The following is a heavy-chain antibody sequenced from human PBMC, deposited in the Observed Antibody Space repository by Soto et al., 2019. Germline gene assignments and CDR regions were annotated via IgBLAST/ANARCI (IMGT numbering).Heavy chain of an antibody. CDR3: ARGGFSGSGSYIQGDY. V-gene: IGHV3-74*01. CDR2: IKSDGSSI. D-gene: IGHD3-10*01. J-gene: IGHJ4*02. Sequence: EVQLVESGGGLVQPGGSLRLSCAASGVTFSNYWMHWVHQAPGKGLVWVSRIKSDGSSISYADSVKGRFTISRDNARNTLYLQMNSLRAEDTAVYYCARGGFSGSGSYIQGDYWGQGTLVTVSS. CDR1: GVTFSNYW.